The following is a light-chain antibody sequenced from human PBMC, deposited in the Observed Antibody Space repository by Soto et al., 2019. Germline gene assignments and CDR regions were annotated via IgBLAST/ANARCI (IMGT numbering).Light chain of an antibody. Sequence: QSALTQPASVSGSPGQSITISCTGTSSDVGNYNLVSWYQQHPGKAPKLMIYEGSKRPSGVSNHFSGSKSGNTASLTISGLQAEDEADYYCCSYAGSGVVFGGGTKLTVL. J-gene: IGLJ2*01. CDR2: EGS. CDR3: CSYAGSGVV. CDR1: SSDVGNYNL. V-gene: IGLV2-23*01.